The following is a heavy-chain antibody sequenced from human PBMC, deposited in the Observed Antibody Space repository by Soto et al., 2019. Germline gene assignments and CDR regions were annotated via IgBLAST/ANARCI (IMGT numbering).Heavy chain of an antibody. CDR3: ARGLDY. CDR1: GFTFRRYS. J-gene: IGHJ4*02. Sequence: EVQLVESGGGLVKPGGSLRLSCAAFGFTFRRYSMHWVRQAPGKGLEWVSVISGNSDYTFYADSVRGRFTISRDNAKNSLYLQMNTLRAEDTAVYYCARGLDYWGQGTLVTVPS. V-gene: IGHV3-21*02. CDR2: ISGNSDYT. D-gene: IGHD4-17*01.